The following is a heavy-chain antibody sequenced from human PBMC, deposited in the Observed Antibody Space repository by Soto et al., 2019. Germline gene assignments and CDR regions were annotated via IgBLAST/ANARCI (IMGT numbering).Heavy chain of an antibody. Sequence: SETLSHTCTVSGGSISSYYWRWIRQPPGKGLEWIGYIYYSGSTNFNPSLKTRVTISVDTSKNQFSLKLSSVTAAYSSVYYCSRSPALIIFDYSVQGTLVSVSS. V-gene: IGHV4-59*01. J-gene: IGHJ4*02. D-gene: IGHD3-10*01. CDR1: GGSISSYY. CDR2: IYYSGST. CDR3: SRSPALIIFDY.